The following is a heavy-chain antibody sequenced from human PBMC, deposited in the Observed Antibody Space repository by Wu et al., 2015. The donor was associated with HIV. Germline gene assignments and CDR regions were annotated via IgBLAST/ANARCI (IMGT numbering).Heavy chain of an antibody. J-gene: IGHJ6*03. Sequence: QVQLVQSGAEVKKPGSSVKVSCKASGGTFSSYAISWVRQAPGQGLEWMGGIIPIFGTANYAQKFQGRVTITADESTSTAYMELSSLRSEDTAVYYCARTYNWNSQSFYYYYMDVWGKGTTVTVSS. CDR2: IIPIFGTA. CDR3: ARTYNWNSQSFYYYYMDV. V-gene: IGHV1-69*12. CDR1: GGTFSSYA. D-gene: IGHD1-7*01.